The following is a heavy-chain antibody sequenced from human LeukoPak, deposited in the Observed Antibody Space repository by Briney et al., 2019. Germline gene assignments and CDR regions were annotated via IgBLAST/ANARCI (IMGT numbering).Heavy chain of an antibody. CDR1: GFTFSSFS. Sequence: PGGSLRLSCAASGFTFSSFSMNWVRQAPGKGLEWVSTVSTDGSSTYYADSVKGRFTISRDNSKNTLFLQMNSLRAEDTAVYFCARSVLLWEPFDFWGQGSLVTVSS. J-gene: IGHJ4*02. CDR2: VSTDGSST. V-gene: IGHV3-23*01. CDR3: ARSVLLWEPFDF. D-gene: IGHD2-2*01.